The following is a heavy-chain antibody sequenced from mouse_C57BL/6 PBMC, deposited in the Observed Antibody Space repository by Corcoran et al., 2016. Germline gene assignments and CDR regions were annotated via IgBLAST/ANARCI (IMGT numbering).Heavy chain of an antibody. CDR2: ISYDGSN. CDR1: GYSITSGYY. CDR3: AREGSSYLYAMDY. Sequence: DVQLQESGPGLVKPSQSLSLTCSVTGYSITSGYYWNWIRQFPGNKLEWMGYISYDGSNNYNPSLKNRISITRDTSKNQFFLKLNSVTTEDTATYYCAREGSSYLYAMDYWGQGTSVTVSS. V-gene: IGHV3-6*01. D-gene: IGHD1-1*01. J-gene: IGHJ4*01.